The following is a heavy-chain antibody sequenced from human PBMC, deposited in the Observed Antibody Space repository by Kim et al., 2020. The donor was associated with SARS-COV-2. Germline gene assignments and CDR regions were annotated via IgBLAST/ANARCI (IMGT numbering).Heavy chain of an antibody. V-gene: IGHV1-18*01. Sequence: QKLQGRVTMTTDTSTSTAYMELRSLRSDDTAVYYCARDNQAIYYYYGMDVWGQGTTVTVSS. CDR3: ARDNQAIYYYYGMDV. D-gene: IGHD2-2*01. J-gene: IGHJ6*02.